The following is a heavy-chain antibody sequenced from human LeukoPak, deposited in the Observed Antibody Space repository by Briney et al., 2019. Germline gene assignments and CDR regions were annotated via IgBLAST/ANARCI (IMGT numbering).Heavy chain of an antibody. V-gene: IGHV3-13*01. CDR3: ARGRFEYSSSTLTYYFDY. Sequence: PGGSLRLSCAASGFTLSSYDMHWVRQATGKGLEWVSAIGTAGDTYYPGSVKGRFTISRENAKNSLYLQMNSLRAGDTAVYYCARGRFEYSSSTLTYYFDYWGQGTLVTVSS. D-gene: IGHD6-6*01. J-gene: IGHJ4*02. CDR2: IGTAGDT. CDR1: GFTLSSYD.